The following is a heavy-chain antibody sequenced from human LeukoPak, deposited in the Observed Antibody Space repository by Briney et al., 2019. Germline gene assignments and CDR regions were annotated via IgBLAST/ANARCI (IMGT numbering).Heavy chain of an antibody. Sequence: GASVKVSCKASGGTFSSYAISWVRQAPGQGLEWMGGIIPIFGTANYAQKFQGRVTITADESTSTAYMELSSLRSEDTAVYYCARVAAAAGTVDYRGQGTLVTVSS. CDR1: GGTFSSYA. V-gene: IGHV1-69*13. D-gene: IGHD6-13*01. CDR3: ARVAAAAGTVDY. CDR2: IIPIFGTA. J-gene: IGHJ4*02.